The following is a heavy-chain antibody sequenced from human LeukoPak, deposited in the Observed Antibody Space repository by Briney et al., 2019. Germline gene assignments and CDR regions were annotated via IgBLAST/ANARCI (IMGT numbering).Heavy chain of an antibody. CDR3: ASLSHDYGGNDAHDY. J-gene: IGHJ4*02. D-gene: IGHD4-23*01. CDR2: INPSGGST. CDR1: GYTFTSYY. Sequence: ASVKVSCKASGYTFTSYYMHWVRQAPGQGLEWMGIINPSGGSTSYAQKFQGRVTMTRDTSTSTVYMELSSLRSEDAAVYYCASLSHDYGGNDAHDYWGQGTLVTVSS. V-gene: IGHV1-46*01.